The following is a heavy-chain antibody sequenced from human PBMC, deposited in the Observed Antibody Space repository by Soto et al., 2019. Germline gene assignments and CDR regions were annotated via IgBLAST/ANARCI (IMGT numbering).Heavy chain of an antibody. CDR1: GFTFSSYS. V-gene: IGHV3-21*01. D-gene: IGHD3-22*01. CDR3: ARDCWDPTYYYDSSGYYYYYGMDV. CDR2: ISSSSSYI. Sequence: GGSLRLSCAASGFTFSSYSMNWVRQAPGKGLEWVSSISSSSSYIYYADSVKGRFTISRDNAKNSLYLQMNSLRAEDTAVYYCARDCWDPTYYYDSSGYYYYYGMDVWGQGTTVTVSS. J-gene: IGHJ6*02.